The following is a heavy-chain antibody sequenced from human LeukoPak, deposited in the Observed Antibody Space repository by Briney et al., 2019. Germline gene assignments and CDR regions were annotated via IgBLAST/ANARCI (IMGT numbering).Heavy chain of an antibody. Sequence: GGSLRLSCAASGFTFSSSAMSWVRQAPGKGLGWVSAISNNGGYTYYADSVQGRFTISRDNSKSTLCLQMNSLRAEDTAVYYCAKQLGYCSDGSCYFPYWGQGTLVTVSP. J-gene: IGHJ4*02. D-gene: IGHD2-15*01. CDR1: GFTFSSSA. CDR2: ISNNGGYT. V-gene: IGHV3-23*01. CDR3: AKQLGYCSDGSCYFPY.